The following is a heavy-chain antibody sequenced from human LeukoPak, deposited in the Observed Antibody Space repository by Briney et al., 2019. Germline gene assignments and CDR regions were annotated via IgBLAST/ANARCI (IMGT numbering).Heavy chain of an antibody. CDR2: MNPNSGNT. CDR1: GYTFTSYD. Sequence: ASVKVSCKASGYTFTSYDINWVRQATGQGLEWMGWMNPNSGNTGYAQKFQGRVTMTRNTSISTADMELSSLRSEDTAVYYCARIYCSGGSCYSDYWGQGTLVTVSS. D-gene: IGHD2-15*01. V-gene: IGHV1-8*01. J-gene: IGHJ4*02. CDR3: ARIYCSGGSCYSDY.